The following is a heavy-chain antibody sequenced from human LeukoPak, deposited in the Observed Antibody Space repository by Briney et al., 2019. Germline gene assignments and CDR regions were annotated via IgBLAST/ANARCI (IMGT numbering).Heavy chain of an antibody. Sequence: GGSLRLSCAASTFTFSNYWMSWVRQAPGKGLEWVANIKQDGSEKYYVDSVKGRFTVSRDNAENSLYLQMSSLRAEDTAVYYCARLTQLARGRYWGQGTLVTVSS. D-gene: IGHD6-6*01. CDR3: ARLTQLARGRY. CDR1: TFTFSNYW. CDR2: IKQDGSEK. J-gene: IGHJ4*02. V-gene: IGHV3-7*03.